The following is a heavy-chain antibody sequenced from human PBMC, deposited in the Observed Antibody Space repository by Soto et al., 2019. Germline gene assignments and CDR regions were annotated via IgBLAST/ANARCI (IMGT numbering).Heavy chain of an antibody. V-gene: IGHV5-10-1*01. CDR3: ARHGNWNGFDY. CDR2: IDPSDSYT. Sequence: XESRKISWKGSGYSFTSYWISWVRQMPGKGLEWMGRIDPSDSYTNYSPSFQGHATISADKSISTAYLQWSSLKASDTAMYYCARHGNWNGFDYWGQGTLVTVSS. J-gene: IGHJ4*02. D-gene: IGHD1-20*01. CDR1: GYSFTSYW.